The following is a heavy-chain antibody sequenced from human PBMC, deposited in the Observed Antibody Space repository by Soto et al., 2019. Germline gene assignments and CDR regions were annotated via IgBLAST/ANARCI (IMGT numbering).Heavy chain of an antibody. J-gene: IGHJ4*02. CDR2: ISSSSSTI. CDR3: GYDYYGSGSYDY. CDR1: GFTFSSYS. D-gene: IGHD3-10*01. V-gene: IGHV3-48*01. Sequence: EVQLVESGGGLVQPGGSLRLSCAASGFTFSSYSMNWVRQAPGKGLEWVSYISSSSSTIYYADSVKGRFTISRDNAKNLLYLQMNSLRAEDTAVYYCGYDYYGSGSYDYWGQGTLVTVSS.